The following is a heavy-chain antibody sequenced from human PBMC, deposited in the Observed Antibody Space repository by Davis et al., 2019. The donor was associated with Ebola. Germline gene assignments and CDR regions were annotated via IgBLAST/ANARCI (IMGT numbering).Heavy chain of an antibody. D-gene: IGHD2-8*01. Sequence: ASVKVSCKASGYTFTSYAMHWVRQAPGQRLEWMGWINAGNGNTKYSQKFQGRVTITRDTSASTAYMELSSLRSEDTAVYYCASMLYMRRTSHPLVDSLYFDLWGRGTLVTVSS. CDR3: ASMLYMRRTSHPLVDSLYFDL. CDR2: INAGNGNT. V-gene: IGHV1-3*01. CDR1: GYTFTSYA. J-gene: IGHJ2*01.